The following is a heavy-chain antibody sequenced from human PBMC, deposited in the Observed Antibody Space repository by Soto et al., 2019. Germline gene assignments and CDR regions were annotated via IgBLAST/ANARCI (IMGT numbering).Heavy chain of an antibody. V-gene: IGHV4-59*01. CDR1: GGSIRSYY. D-gene: IGHD6-6*01. CDR2: IYYSGST. J-gene: IGHJ6*02. CDR3: AREISSPLNYYYYGMDV. Sequence: SETLSLTCTVSGGSIRSYYWSWIRQPLGKGLEWIGYIYYSGSTDHNPPLKSRGTISVDTSKNQVSLKLSAVTAADTAVYYCAREISSPLNYYYYGMDVWGQGTKVTVS.